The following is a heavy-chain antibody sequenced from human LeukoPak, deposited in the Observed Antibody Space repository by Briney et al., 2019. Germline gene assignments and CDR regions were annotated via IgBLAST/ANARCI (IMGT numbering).Heavy chain of an antibody. D-gene: IGHD3-22*01. J-gene: IGHJ3*02. Sequence: SETLSLTCTVSGYSISSGYYWGWIRQPPGKGLEWIGSIYHSGSTYYNPSLKSRVTISVDTSKNQFSLNLSSVTAADTAVFYCAKSGGPDFYDSSAFDIWGQGTMVTVSS. CDR1: GYSISSGYY. CDR2: IYHSGST. CDR3: AKSGGPDFYDSSAFDI. V-gene: IGHV4-38-2*02.